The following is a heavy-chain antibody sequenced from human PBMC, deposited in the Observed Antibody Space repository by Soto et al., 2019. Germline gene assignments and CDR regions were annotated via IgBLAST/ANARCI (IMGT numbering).Heavy chain of an antibody. CDR3: ARDKGYCSDTSCPDFDY. D-gene: IGHD2-15*01. CDR1: GGPLSRYT. V-gene: IGHV1-69*04. J-gene: IGHJ4*02. CDR2: VIPNLGVT. Sequence: SVEVSFQGFGGPLSRYTFSLVRQAPGQRLEWMGRVIPNLGVTNYAKKFQGRFTIVVDTSTSTAYMELNSLRYEDTAVYYCARDKGYCSDTSCPDFDYWGQGTLVTVSS.